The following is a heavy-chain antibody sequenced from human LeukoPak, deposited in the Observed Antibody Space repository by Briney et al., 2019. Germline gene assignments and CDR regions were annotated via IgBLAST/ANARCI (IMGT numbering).Heavy chain of an antibody. CDR1: GFTFSSYW. Sequence: GGSLRLSCAASGFTFSSYWMSWVRQAPGKGLEWVSSISSSSSYIYYADSVKGRFTISRDNAKNSLYLQMNSLRAEDTAVYYCAREDEGASYYFDYWGQGTLVTVSS. CDR2: ISSSSSYI. V-gene: IGHV3-21*01. D-gene: IGHD1-26*01. J-gene: IGHJ4*02. CDR3: AREDEGASYYFDY.